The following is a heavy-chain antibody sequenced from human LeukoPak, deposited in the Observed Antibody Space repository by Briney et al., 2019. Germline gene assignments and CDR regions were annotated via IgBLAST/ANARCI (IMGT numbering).Heavy chain of an antibody. CDR2: IIPIFGTA. CDR1: GGTFSSYA. Sequence: SVTVSCKASGGTFSSYAISWVRQAPGQGLEWMGGIIPIFGTANYAQKFQGRVTITADKSTSTAYMELSSLRSEDTAVYYCARVIAGRLGYYGSGSYYNWFDRWGQGTLVTVSS. CDR3: ARVIAGRLGYYGSGSYYNWFDR. J-gene: IGHJ5*02. V-gene: IGHV1-69*06. D-gene: IGHD3-10*01.